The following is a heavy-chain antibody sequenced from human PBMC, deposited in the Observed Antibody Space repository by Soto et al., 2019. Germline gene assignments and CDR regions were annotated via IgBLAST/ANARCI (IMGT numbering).Heavy chain of an antibody. J-gene: IGHJ3*02. CDR2: GFDGGRF. Sequence: QVHLEQWGAGLVKPSETLSLTCAIYGASLGGFDWTWLWQPPGKGLEWIWVGFDGGRFTYNHYLKTRVNFSLATSKNKFSLHIMSVTAAGTAVYYCAISPLDSGYVRQTSLEVGELFDIWGRGTLVTVSS. D-gene: IGHD3-10*02. CDR1: GASLGGFD. CDR3: AISPLDSGYVRQTSLEVGELFDI. V-gene: IGHV4-34*12.